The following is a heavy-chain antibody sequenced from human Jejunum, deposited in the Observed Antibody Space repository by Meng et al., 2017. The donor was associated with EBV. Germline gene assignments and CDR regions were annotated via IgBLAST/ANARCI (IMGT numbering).Heavy chain of an antibody. CDR1: GYTFTSYD. D-gene: IGHD6-13*01. Sequence: QLVQAGTELNKRGASVKGSCKASGYTFTSYDINWGRQATGQGPEWMGWMSHNSGNTGYAQRFQGRVTMTRDTSISTAYMELSSLRSEDTAVYYCARGVAAGFDYWGQGTLVTVSS. J-gene: IGHJ4*02. V-gene: IGHV1-8*02. CDR2: MSHNSGNT. CDR3: ARGVAAGFDY.